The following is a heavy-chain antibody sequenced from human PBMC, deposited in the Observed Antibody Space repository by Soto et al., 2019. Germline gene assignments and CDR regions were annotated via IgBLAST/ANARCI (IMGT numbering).Heavy chain of an antibody. CDR2: ILYDGSNK. J-gene: IGHJ6*02. CDR1: GFTFSSYA. V-gene: IGHV3-30-3*01. Sequence: GGSLRLSCAASGFTFSSYAMHWVRQAPGKGLEWVAVILYDGSNKYYADSVKGRFTISRDSSKNTLYLQMNSLRAEDTAVYYCAGADSGGNSGMPYDGMDVGGQGTTVTVSS. D-gene: IGHD4-17*01. CDR3: AGADSGGNSGMPYDGMDV.